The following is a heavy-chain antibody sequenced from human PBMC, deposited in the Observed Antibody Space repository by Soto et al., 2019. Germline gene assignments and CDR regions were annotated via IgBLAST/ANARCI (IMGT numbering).Heavy chain of an antibody. CDR1: GGSISSSNW. J-gene: IGHJ4*02. CDR2: IYHSGST. Sequence: PSETLSLTCAVSGGSISSSNWWSWVRQPPGKGLEWIGEIYHSGSTNYNPSLKSRVTISVDKSKNQFSLKLSSVTAADTAVYYCARGGSLSSSNFWDYWGQGTLVTVSS. V-gene: IGHV4-4*02. D-gene: IGHD6-6*01. CDR3: ARGGSLSSSNFWDY.